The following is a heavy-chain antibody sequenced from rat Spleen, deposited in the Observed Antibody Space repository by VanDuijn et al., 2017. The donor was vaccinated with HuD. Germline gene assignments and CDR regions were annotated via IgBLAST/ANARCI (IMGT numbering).Heavy chain of an antibody. CDR1: GFTFNNYY. J-gene: IGHJ3*01. D-gene: IGHD1-1*01. CDR3: ARHYYSGHVGWFAY. V-gene: IGHV5-25*01. Sequence: VQLVKSGGGLVQPGRSMKLSCAASGFTFNNYYMAWVRQAPTKGLEWVASINTGGANTYYRDSVKGRFTISRDNAKSTLYLQMDSLRSEDTATYYCARHYYSGHVGWFAYWGQGTLVTVSS. CDR2: INTGGANT.